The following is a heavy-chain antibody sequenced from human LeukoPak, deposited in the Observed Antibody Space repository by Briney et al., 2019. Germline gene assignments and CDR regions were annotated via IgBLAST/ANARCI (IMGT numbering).Heavy chain of an antibody. J-gene: IGHJ4*02. CDR2: IRYDGSNK. CDR1: GFTFSSYG. V-gene: IGHV3-30*02. Sequence: GGSLRLSCAASGFTFSSYGMHWVRQAPGKGLEWVAFIRYDGSNKYYADSVKGRFTISRDNSKNTLYLQMNSLRAEDTAVYYCAKDPGYSYGNYFDYWGRGTLVTVSS. CDR3: AKDPGYSYGNYFDY. D-gene: IGHD5-18*01.